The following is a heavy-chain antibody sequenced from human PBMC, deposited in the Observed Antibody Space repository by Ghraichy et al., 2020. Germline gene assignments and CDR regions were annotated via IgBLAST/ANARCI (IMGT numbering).Heavy chain of an antibody. J-gene: IGHJ4*02. V-gene: IGHV3-23*01. D-gene: IGHD2-2*01. Sequence: GESLRLSCAASGFTFTTYAMSWVRQAPGKGLEWVSVISGAGGSTYHADSVKGRLSISRDNSKNTLYLQMNSLRAEDTAVYYCARGAMEYCTGTRCYPLDYWGQGTLVTVSS. CDR3: ARGAMEYCTGTRCYPLDY. CDR1: GFTFTTYA. CDR2: ISGAGGST.